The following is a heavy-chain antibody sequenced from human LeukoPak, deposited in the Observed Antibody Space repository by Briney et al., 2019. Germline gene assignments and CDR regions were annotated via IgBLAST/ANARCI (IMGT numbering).Heavy chain of an antibody. Sequence: PSETLSLTCAVYGGSFSGYYWSWIRQPPGKGLTWIGEINHSGTTNYSPSLKSRVTISQDTSKSQFSLMLSSVTAADTAVYYCARGKYDSGGYYLDYWGQGNLVTVSS. V-gene: IGHV4-34*01. CDR3: ARGKYDSGGYYLDY. D-gene: IGHD3-22*01. J-gene: IGHJ4*02. CDR2: INHSGTT. CDR1: GGSFSGYY.